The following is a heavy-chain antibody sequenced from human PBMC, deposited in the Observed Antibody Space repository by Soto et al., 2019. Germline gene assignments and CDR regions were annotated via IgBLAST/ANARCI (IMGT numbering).Heavy chain of an antibody. CDR1: GFTFSSYS. D-gene: IGHD3-9*01. J-gene: IGHJ4*02. CDR3: AREKVYYDILTGYFPYFDY. V-gene: IGHV3-21*01. CDR2: ISSSSSYI. Sequence: EVQLVESGGGLVKPGGSLRLSCAASGFTFSSYSMNWVRQAPGKGLEWVSSISSSSSYIYYADSVKGRFTISRDNAKNSLYLQMNSLRAEDTAVYYCAREKVYYDILTGYFPYFDYWGQGTLVTVSS.